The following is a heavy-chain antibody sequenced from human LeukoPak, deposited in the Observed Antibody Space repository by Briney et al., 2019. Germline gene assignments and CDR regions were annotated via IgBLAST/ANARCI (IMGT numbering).Heavy chain of an antibody. CDR2: ISSSGSPM. CDR1: GFTFSDYY. V-gene: IGHV3-11*01. Sequence: GGSLRLSCAASGFTFSDYYMTWIRQAPGKGLEWVSYISSSGSPMYYADSVKGRFTISRDNAKNSLYLQMNSLRADDTAVYYCARVFRSGGSLDYWGQGTLVTVSS. D-gene: IGHD2-15*01. J-gene: IGHJ4*02. CDR3: ARVFRSGGSLDY.